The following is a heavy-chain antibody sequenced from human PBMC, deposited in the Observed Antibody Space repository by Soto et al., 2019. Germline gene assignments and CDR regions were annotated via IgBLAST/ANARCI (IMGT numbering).Heavy chain of an antibody. Sequence: PSETLSITCTVSGGSVSSGSYYWSWIRQPPGKGLEWIGYIYYSGSTNYNPSLKSRVTISVDTSKNQFSLKLSSVTAADTAVYYCARDRLGYSYGDYYYYGMDVWGQGTTVTVSS. CDR2: IYYSGST. V-gene: IGHV4-61*01. D-gene: IGHD5-18*01. CDR1: GGSVSSGSYY. J-gene: IGHJ6*02. CDR3: ARDRLGYSYGDYYYYGMDV.